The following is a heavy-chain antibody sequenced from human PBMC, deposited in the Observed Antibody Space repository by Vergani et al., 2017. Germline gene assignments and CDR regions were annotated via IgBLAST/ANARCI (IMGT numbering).Heavy chain of an antibody. CDR2: IIGSGGST. J-gene: IGHJ6*02. V-gene: IGHV3-23*01. CDR1: GFTFNHYA. D-gene: IGHD5-12*01. CDR3: AKANPRNSGYDYLYYYHAMDV. Sequence: EVQLLESGGDLVQPGGSLRLSCAASGFTFNHYAMNWVRQAPGKGLEWVSVIIGSGGSTYYAGSVKGRFTISRDSSKNTLYLQMNSLSAGDTAVYYCAKANPRNSGYDYLYYYHAMDVWGQGTTVTVSS.